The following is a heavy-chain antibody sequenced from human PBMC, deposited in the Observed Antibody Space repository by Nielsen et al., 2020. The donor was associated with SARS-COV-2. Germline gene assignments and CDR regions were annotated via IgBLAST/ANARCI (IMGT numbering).Heavy chain of an antibody. V-gene: IGHV3-74*01. D-gene: IGHD3-10*02. CDR2: INSDGSST. Sequence: GESLKISCAASAFTFSTYWMHWVRQAPGKGLVWVSRINSDGSSTSYADSVKGRFTISRDNSKSTLYLHMSSLRVEDTATYYCANVAGDFRSSYGVDVWGQGTTVTVSS. CDR3: ANVAGDFRSSYGVDV. CDR1: AFTFSTYW. J-gene: IGHJ6*02.